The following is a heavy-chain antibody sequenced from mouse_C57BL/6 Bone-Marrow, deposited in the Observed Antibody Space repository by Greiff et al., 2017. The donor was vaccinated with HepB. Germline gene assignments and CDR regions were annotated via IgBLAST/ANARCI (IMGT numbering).Heavy chain of an antibody. CDR2: IDPENGDT. CDR3: TFTTVVATRYAMDY. D-gene: IGHD1-1*01. CDR1: GFNIKDDY. J-gene: IGHJ4*01. Sequence: EVQLQESGAELVRPGASVKLSCTASGFNIKDDYMHWVKQRPEQGLEWIGWIDPENGDTEYASKFQGKATITADTSSNTAYLQLSSLTSEDTAVYYCTFTTVVATRYAMDYWGQGTSVTVSS. V-gene: IGHV14-4*01.